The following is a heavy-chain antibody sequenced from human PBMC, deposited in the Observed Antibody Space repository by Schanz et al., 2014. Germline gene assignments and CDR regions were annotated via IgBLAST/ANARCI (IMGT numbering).Heavy chain of an antibody. V-gene: IGHV3-13*04. CDR1: GFIFSSYG. CDR3: ARGTDWNLHY. CDR2: IGTAGDT. Sequence: VQLVESGGGVVQPGRSLRLSCAASGFIFSSYGLHWVRQATGAGLEWVSAIGTAGDTFYLDSVKGRFTVSRDSGQNSLYLQMNSLRAGDTAVYYCARGTDWNLHYWGQGALVTVSS. D-gene: IGHD1-1*01. J-gene: IGHJ4*02.